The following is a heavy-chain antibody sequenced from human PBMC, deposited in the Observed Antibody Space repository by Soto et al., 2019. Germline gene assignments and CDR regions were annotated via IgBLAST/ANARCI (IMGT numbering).Heavy chain of an antibody. V-gene: IGHV3-30*18. D-gene: IGHD4-17*01. Sequence: GGSLRLSCAASGFTFSSYGMHWVRQAPGKGLEWVAVISYDGSNKYYADCVKGRFTISRDNSKNTLYLQMNSLRAEDTAVYYCAKVGRTVNRGGVYYYYYYGMDVWGQGTTVTVSS. CDR3: AKVGRTVNRGGVYYYYYYGMDV. CDR1: GFTFSSYG. J-gene: IGHJ6*02. CDR2: ISYDGSNK.